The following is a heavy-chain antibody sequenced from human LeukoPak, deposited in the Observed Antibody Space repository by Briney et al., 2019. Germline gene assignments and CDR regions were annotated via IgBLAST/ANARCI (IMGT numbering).Heavy chain of an antibody. V-gene: IGHV3-53*01. CDR1: GFTVSSNY. J-gene: IGHJ4*02. Sequence: GGSLRLSCAVSGFTVSSNYMCWVRQAPGKGLEWVSVIYGGGTRNCADSVKGRFTISRDNSKNTLYLQMNSLRAEDTAVYYCARDPEYGAADYWGQGTLVTVSS. CDR2: IYGGGTR. CDR3: ARDPEYGAADY. D-gene: IGHD1-26*01.